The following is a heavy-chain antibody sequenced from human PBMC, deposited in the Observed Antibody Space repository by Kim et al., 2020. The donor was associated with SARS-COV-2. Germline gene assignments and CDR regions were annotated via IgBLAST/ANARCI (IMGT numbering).Heavy chain of an antibody. CDR3: ARDAATPGTCFDP. Sequence: SETLSLTCNVSGGSISRNSWNWIRQTPGKGLEWIGSIHSSGNTNYNPSLKSRVTILVDTSKNQLSLRLNTLTTADTAVYYCARDAATPGTCFDPWGQGTLVTVSS. CDR2: IHSSGNT. CDR1: GGSISRNS. V-gene: IGHV4-59*01. D-gene: IGHD6-13*01. J-gene: IGHJ5*02.